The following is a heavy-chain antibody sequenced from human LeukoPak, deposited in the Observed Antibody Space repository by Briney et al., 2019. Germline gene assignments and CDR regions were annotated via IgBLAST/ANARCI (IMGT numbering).Heavy chain of an antibody. CDR2: IYYSGST. V-gene: IGHV4-59*01. J-gene: IGHJ4*02. CDR1: GGSISSYY. CDR3: ARGFTRIFDY. D-gene: IGHD3-3*01. Sequence: PSETLSLTCTVSGGSISSYYWSWIRQPPGKGLEWIGYIYYSGSTNYNPSLKSRVTISVDTSKNQFSLKLSSVTAADTAVYYCARGFTRIFDYWGQGTVVTVSS.